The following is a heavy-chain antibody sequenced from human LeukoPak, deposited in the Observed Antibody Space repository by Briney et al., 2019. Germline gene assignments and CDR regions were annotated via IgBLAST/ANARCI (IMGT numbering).Heavy chain of an antibody. D-gene: IGHD2-8*01. Sequence: GGSLRLSCAASGFTFSSYGMHWVRQAPGKGLEWVAVIWYDGSNKYYADSVKGRFTISRDNSKNTLYLQMNSLRAEDTAVYYCAKDLGRMLWDYWGQGTLVTVSS. J-gene: IGHJ4*02. CDR3: AKDLGRMLWDY. V-gene: IGHV3-33*06. CDR1: GFTFSSYG. CDR2: IWYDGSNK.